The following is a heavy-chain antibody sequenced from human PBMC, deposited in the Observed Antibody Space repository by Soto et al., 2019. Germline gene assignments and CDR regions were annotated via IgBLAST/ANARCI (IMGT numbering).Heavy chain of an antibody. D-gene: IGHD2-2*02. CDR2: IYYSGST. Sequence: TLSLTCTVSGGSISSYYWSWIRQPPGKGLEWIGYIYYSGSTNYNPSLKSRVTISVDTSKNQFSLKLSSVTAADTAVYYCARLVPATAILRDYYGMDVWGQGTTVTVS. V-gene: IGHV4-59*08. CDR3: ARLVPATAILRDYYGMDV. J-gene: IGHJ6*02. CDR1: GGSISSYY.